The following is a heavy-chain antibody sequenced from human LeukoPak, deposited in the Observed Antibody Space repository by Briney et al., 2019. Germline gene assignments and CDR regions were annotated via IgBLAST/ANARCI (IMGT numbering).Heavy chain of an antibody. CDR3: ARWADFWSGYSDY. D-gene: IGHD3-3*01. V-gene: IGHV4-59*01. J-gene: IGHJ4*02. Sequence: SETLSLTCTVSGGSISSYYWRWIRQPPGKGLEWIGYIYYSGSTNYNPSLTSRGTISVDTSKNQFSLKLSSVTAADTAVYYCARWADFWSGYSDYWGQGTLVTVSS. CDR2: IYYSGST. CDR1: GGSISSYY.